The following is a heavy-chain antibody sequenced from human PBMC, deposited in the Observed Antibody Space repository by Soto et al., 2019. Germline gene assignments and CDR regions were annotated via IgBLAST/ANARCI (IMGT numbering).Heavy chain of an antibody. CDR1: GGSFSGYY. V-gene: IGHV4-34*01. D-gene: IGHD1-7*01. Sequence: LSLTCAVYGGSFSGYYWSWIRQPPGKGLEWIGEINHSGSTNYNPSLKSRVTISVDASKNQFSLKLSSVTAADTAVYYCARTRYNWNYGDWFDPWGQGTLVTVSS. J-gene: IGHJ5*02. CDR3: ARTRYNWNYGDWFDP. CDR2: INHSGST.